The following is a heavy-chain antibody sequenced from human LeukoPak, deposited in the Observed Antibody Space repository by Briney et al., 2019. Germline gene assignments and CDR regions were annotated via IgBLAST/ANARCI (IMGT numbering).Heavy chain of an antibody. CDR3: ARDYCSGGSCHSDY. CDR2: ISSSGSTI. D-gene: IGHD2-15*01. J-gene: IGHJ4*02. V-gene: IGHV3-48*03. Sequence: GGSLRLSCAASGFTFSSYEMNWVRQAPGKGLEWVSYISSSGSTIYYADSVKGRFTISRDNAKNSLYLQMNSLRAEDTAVYYCARDYCSGGSCHSDYWGQGTLVTVSS. CDR1: GFTFSSYE.